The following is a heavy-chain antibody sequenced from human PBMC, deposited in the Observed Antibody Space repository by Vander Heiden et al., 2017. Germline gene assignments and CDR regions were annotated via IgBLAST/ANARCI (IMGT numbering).Heavy chain of an antibody. CDR3: ARGNSYGFGPYLSVFDY. D-gene: IGHD5-18*01. CDR2: ISSSGSDI. CDR1: GFTFSSYN. J-gene: IGHJ4*02. V-gene: IGHV3-48*02. Sequence: EVQVVESGGGLVQPGGSLRLSCAASGFTFSSYNMYWVRQAPWKGLEWLSYISSSGSDIYYADSVKGRFTISRDNAKNSLYLQMNSLRDEDTAVYYCARGNSYGFGPYLSVFDYWGQGTLVTVSS.